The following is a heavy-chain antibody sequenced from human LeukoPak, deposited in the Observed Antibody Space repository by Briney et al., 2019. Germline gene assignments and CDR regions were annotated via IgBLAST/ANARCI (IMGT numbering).Heavy chain of an antibody. Sequence: SVKVSCKASGGTFSSYAISWVRQAPGQGLGWMGGIIPIFGTANYAQKFQGRVTITADESTSTAYMELSSLRSEDTAVYYCARDGGIAVAGPNYYYYYMDVWGKGTTVTISS. J-gene: IGHJ6*03. CDR3: ARDGGIAVAGPNYYYYYMDV. CDR1: GGTFSSYA. CDR2: IIPIFGTA. V-gene: IGHV1-69*13. D-gene: IGHD6-19*01.